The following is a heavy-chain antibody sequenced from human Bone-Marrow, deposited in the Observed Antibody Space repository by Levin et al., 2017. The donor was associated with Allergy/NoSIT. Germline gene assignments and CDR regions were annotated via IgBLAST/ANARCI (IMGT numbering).Heavy chain of an antibody. V-gene: IGHV3-23*01. D-gene: IGHD3-22*01. CDR3: AKGSSGWFQEKDS. Sequence: GGSLRLSCTASGFTFDTYAMTWVRQAPGKGLAWVSAISGSGDMTSYADPVKGRSTVSRDNSKNILFLQMDSLRVEDTAVFYCAKGSSGWFQEKDSWGQGTLVTVSS. CDR2: ISGSGDMT. J-gene: IGHJ4*02. CDR1: GFTFDTYA.